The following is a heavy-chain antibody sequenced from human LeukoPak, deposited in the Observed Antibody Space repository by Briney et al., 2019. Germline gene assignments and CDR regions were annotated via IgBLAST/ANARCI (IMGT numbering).Heavy chain of an antibody. CDR3: AGVVPAAGARFDP. J-gene: IGHJ5*02. CDR1: GYTFTSYG. CDR2: ISAYNGNT. Sequence: EASVKVSCKASGYTFTSYGISWVRQAPGQGLEWMGWISAYNGNTNYAQKLQGRVTMTTDTSTSTAYMELRSLRSDDTAVYYCAGVVPAAGARFDPWGQGTLVTVSP. V-gene: IGHV1-18*04. D-gene: IGHD2-2*01.